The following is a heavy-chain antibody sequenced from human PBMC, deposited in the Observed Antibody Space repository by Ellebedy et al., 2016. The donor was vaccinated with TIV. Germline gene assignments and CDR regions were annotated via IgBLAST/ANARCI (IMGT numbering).Heavy chain of an antibody. J-gene: IGHJ5*02. CDR1: GYTFTGYY. CDR2: INPNSGGT. Sequence: AASVKVSCKASGYTFTGYYMHWVRQAPGQGLEWMGWINPNSGGTNYAQKFQGRVTMTRDTSISTAYMELSRLRSDDTAVYYCARVGGALGYCSGGSCYSGWFDPWGQGTLVTVSS. CDR3: ARVGGALGYCSGGSCYSGWFDP. D-gene: IGHD2-15*01. V-gene: IGHV1-2*02.